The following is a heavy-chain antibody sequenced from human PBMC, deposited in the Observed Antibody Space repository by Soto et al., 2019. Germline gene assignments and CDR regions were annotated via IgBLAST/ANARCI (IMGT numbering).Heavy chain of an antibody. CDR1: GGSISSYY. CDR3: ARDTMVRGVIMSYDYGMDV. V-gene: IGHV4-59*01. D-gene: IGHD3-10*01. CDR2: IYYSGST. Sequence: PSETLSLTCTVSGGSISSYYWSWIRQPPGKGLEWIGYIYYSGSTNYNPSPKSRVTISVDTSKNQFSLKLSSVTAADTAVYYCARDTMVRGVIMSYDYGMDVWGQGTTVTVSS. J-gene: IGHJ6*02.